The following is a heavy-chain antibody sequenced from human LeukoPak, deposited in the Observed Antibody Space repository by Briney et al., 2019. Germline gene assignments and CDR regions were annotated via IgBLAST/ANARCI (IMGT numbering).Heavy chain of an antibody. D-gene: IGHD2-2*01. CDR2: ISGSGGST. V-gene: IGHV3-23*01. J-gene: IGHJ3*02. CDR1: GFTVSSNY. Sequence: PGGSLRLSCAASGFTVSSNYMSWVRQAPGKGLEWVSAISGSGGSTYYADSVKGRFTISRDNSKNTLYLQMNSLRAEDTAVYYCAKAAIVVVPAAMDSDAFDIWGQGTMVTVSS. CDR3: AKAAIVVVPAAMDSDAFDI.